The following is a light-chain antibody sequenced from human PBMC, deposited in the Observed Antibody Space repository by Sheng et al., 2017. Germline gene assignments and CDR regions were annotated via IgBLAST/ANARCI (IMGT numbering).Light chain of an antibody. CDR1: QDISNS. Sequence: AIQLTQSPSSLSASINDRVTITCRASQDISNSLAWYQQKPGKAPNLLIYDVSYLETGVPPRFSGSGSGTDFTLTISNLQSEDFATYYCQHFHNSPHELSFGGGARVEI. CDR2: DVS. V-gene: IGKV1D-13*01. CDR3: QHFHNSPHELS. J-gene: IGKJ4*01.